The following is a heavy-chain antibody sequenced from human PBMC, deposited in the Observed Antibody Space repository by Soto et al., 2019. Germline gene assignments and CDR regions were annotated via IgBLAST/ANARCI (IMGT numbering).Heavy chain of an antibody. CDR3: ARDGRGYSGYDNYYGMDV. CDR2: IIPIFGTA. J-gene: IGHJ6*02. CDR1: GGTFSSYA. Sequence: ASVKVSCKASGGTFSSYAISWVRQAPGQGLEWMGGIIPIFGTANYAQKFQGRVTITADESTSTAYMELSSLRSEDTAVYYCARDGRGYSGYDNYYGMDVWGQGTTVTVSS. V-gene: IGHV1-69*13. D-gene: IGHD5-12*01.